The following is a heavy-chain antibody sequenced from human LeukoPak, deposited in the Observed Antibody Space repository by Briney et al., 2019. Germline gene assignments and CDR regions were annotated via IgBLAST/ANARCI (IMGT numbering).Heavy chain of an antibody. J-gene: IGHJ4*02. Sequence: GESLKISCKGSGYSFTSYWIGWVRQMPGKGLEWMGIIYPGDSDTRYSPSFQGQVTISADKSISTAYLQWSSRKASDTAMYYCARSKDIVVVPAAYEFDYWGQGTLSPSPQ. CDR1: GYSFTSYW. CDR3: ARSKDIVVVPAAYEFDY. V-gene: IGHV5-51*01. CDR2: IYPGDSDT. D-gene: IGHD2-2*01.